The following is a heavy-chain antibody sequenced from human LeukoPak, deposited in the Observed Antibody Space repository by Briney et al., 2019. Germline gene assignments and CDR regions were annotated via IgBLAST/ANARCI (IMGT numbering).Heavy chain of an antibody. CDR1: GGTFSSYA. CDR2: IIPIFGTA. CDR3: ARDGNEYYYDSSGYYHDY. D-gene: IGHD3-22*01. V-gene: IGHV1-69*13. Sequence: SVKVSCKASGGTFSSYAIIWVRQAPGQGLEWMGGIIPIFGTANYAQKFQGRVTITADESTSTAYMELSSLRSEDTAVYYFARDGNEYYYDSSGYYHDYWGQGTLVTVSS. J-gene: IGHJ4*02.